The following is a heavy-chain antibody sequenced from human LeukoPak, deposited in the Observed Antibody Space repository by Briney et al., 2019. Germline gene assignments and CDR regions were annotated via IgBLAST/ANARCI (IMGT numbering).Heavy chain of an antibody. Sequence: RASVKVSCKASGGTFSSYAISWVRQAPGQGLEWMGGIIAIFGTANYAQKFQGRVTITADESTSTAYMELSSLRSENTAVYYCARDPHYDSSGYMSAFDIWGQGTMVTVSS. CDR2: IIAIFGTA. J-gene: IGHJ3*02. CDR3: ARDPHYDSSGYMSAFDI. V-gene: IGHV1-69*01. D-gene: IGHD3-22*01. CDR1: GGTFSSYA.